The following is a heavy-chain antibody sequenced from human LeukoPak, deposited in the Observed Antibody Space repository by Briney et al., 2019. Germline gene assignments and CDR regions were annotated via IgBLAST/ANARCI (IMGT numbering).Heavy chain of an antibody. D-gene: IGHD6-19*01. CDR2: ISFSGTNT. J-gene: IGHJ5*02. CDR1: GFTFSSYA. V-gene: IGHV3-23*01. CDR3: AKEVKAVTNWFDP. Sequence: GGSLRLSCAASGFTFSSYAMSWVRQAPGKGLEWVSPISFSGTNTYYADSVKGRFTISRDNPKNTLYLQMNSLRAEDTAVYFCAKEVKAVTNWFDPWGQGTLVTVSS.